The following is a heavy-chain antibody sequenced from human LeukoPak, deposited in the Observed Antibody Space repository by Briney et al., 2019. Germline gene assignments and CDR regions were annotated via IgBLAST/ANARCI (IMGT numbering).Heavy chain of an antibody. CDR1: GGTFSSYA. Sequence: SVKVSCKASGGTFSSYAISWVRQAPGQGLEWMGRIIPIFGTANYAQKFQGGVMITTDESTSTAYMELSSLRSEDTAVYYCARDGGGWRGAFDIWGQGTMVTVSS. J-gene: IGHJ3*02. CDR3: ARDGGGWRGAFDI. V-gene: IGHV1-69*05. D-gene: IGHD3-16*01. CDR2: IIPIFGTA.